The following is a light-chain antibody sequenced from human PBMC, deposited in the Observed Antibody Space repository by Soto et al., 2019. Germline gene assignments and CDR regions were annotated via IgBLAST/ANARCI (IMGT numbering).Light chain of an antibody. J-gene: IGKJ3*01. Sequence: IQMTQSPSSLSASVGDRVTITCRASQGIRNDLDWFQQKPGKAPKLLIYAASNLQSGVPARFSGSGSCTDFTLTISSLQPEDFATYYCLQKYFYPFTFGPGTKVDIK. CDR2: AAS. CDR1: QGIRND. CDR3: LQKYFYPFT. V-gene: IGKV1-6*01.